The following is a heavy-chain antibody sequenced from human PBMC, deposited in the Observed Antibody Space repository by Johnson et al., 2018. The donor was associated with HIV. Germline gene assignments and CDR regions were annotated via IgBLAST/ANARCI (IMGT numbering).Heavy chain of an antibody. CDR1: GFTVIGNY. J-gene: IGHJ3*01. D-gene: IGHD5-18*01. CDR2: IFTVGDV. V-gene: IGHV3-66*02. Sequence: MMLVESGGGVVQPGRSLRLSCAASGFTVIGNYMSWVRQAPGKGLEWVSVIFTVGDVYYADSVKGRFTISRDNSKNFLYLQMNSLRPEDTAVYYCARDGRDLVTRGSFDVWGQGTVVTVSS. CDR3: ARDGRDLVTRGSFDV.